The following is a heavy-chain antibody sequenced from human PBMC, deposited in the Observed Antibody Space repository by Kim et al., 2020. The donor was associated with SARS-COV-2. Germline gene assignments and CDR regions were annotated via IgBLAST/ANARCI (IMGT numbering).Heavy chain of an antibody. D-gene: IGHD4-17*01. Sequence: GGSLRLSCTASGFTFGDYAMSWFRQAPGKGLEWVGFIRSKAYGGTTEYAASVKGRFTISRDDSKSIAYLQMNSLKTEDTAVYYCTLGPEISRTTTIRPDYWGQGTLVTVSS. CDR3: TLGPEISRTTTIRPDY. J-gene: IGHJ4*02. CDR1: GFTFGDYA. V-gene: IGHV3-49*03. CDR2: IRSKAYGGTT.